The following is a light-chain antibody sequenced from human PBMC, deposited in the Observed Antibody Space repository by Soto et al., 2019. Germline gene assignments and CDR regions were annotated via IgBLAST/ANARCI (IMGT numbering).Light chain of an antibody. CDR1: QSVSGD. V-gene: IGKV3-15*01. CDR3: QQYNNWPIT. CDR2: DAS. J-gene: IGKJ5*01. Sequence: EIVLTQSPATLSVSPGERAPPSCRASQSVSGDLAWYHHKPGQAPRLLIYDASTRALDTPARFAGSGAGTEFTLTISSLQSEDFAVYFCQQYNNWPITFGQGTRLEIK.